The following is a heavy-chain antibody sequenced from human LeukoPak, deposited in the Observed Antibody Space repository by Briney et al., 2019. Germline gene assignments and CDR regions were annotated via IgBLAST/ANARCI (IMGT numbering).Heavy chain of an antibody. Sequence: ASVKVSCKVSGYTLTELSTHWVRQAPGKGLEWMGGFDPEDGETIYAQKFQGRVTMTEDTSTDTAYMELSSLRSEDTAVYFCATDYYGSGSYSPQAFDIWGQGTMVTVSS. CDR3: ATDYYGSGSYSPQAFDI. V-gene: IGHV1-24*01. CDR1: GYTLTELS. D-gene: IGHD3-10*01. J-gene: IGHJ3*02. CDR2: FDPEDGET.